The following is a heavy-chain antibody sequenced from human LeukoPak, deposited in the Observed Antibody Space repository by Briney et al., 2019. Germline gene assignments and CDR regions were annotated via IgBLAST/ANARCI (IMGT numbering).Heavy chain of an antibody. CDR2: ISGNNGTT. Sequence: GSVKVSCKASGYTFTTYGIRWVRPAPGQGREWVGWISGNNGTTNYAQKLKGTVSMTTVTSTNTAYSELRSLRSDDAVVYYCARDFYHSGTNWYDVFDVWGQGTMVTVSS. D-gene: IGHD1-1*01. CDR1: GYTFTTYG. J-gene: IGHJ3*01. CDR3: ARDFYHSGTNWYDVFDV. V-gene: IGHV1-18*01.